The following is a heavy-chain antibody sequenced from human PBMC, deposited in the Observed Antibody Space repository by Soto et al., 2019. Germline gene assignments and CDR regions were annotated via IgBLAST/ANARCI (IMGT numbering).Heavy chain of an antibody. CDR2: MITRDGDT. CDR3: AKEGISRKLDFDY. V-gene: IGHV3-23*01. CDR1: GFTFSTYA. Sequence: EVQLLESGGGLVQPGGSLRLSCTGSGFTFSTYAMRWVRQAPGKGLEWVSGMITRDGDTFYVDSVKGRFTIFRDNSKNTMHLQMNSLRAEDTAVYYCAKEGISRKLDFDYWGQGTLVTVSS. J-gene: IGHJ4*02.